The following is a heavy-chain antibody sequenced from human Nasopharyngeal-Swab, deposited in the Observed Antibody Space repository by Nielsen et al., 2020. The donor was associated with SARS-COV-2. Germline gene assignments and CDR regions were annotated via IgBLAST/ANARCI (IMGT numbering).Heavy chain of an antibody. CDR3: AKVASAGIDH. J-gene: IGHJ4*02. V-gene: IGHV3-30*02. CDR1: GFSFSSYG. D-gene: IGHD6-13*01. CDR2: IGYDGSSK. Sequence: GESLKISCVASGFSFSSYGMHWVRQAPGKGLEWVAIIGYDGSSKYHADSVQGRFTISRDNSKNTLYLQMNSLRPEDTAVYYCAKVASAGIDHWGQGALVTASS.